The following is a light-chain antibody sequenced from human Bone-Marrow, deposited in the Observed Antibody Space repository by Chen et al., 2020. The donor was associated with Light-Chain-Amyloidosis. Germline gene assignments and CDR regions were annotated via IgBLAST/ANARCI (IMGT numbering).Light chain of an antibody. J-gene: IGLJ3*02. V-gene: IGLV2-14*03. CDR1: SSDVGGYIY. CDR2: DVS. CDR3: SSYTTSSTRV. Sequence: QSALTQPAPVSGSPGQSITISCPGTSSDVGGYIYVSWYQQHPGKAPKLMIYDVSNRPSGVSTRFSGSKSGNTASLTISGLQAEDEADYYCSSYTTSSTRVFGGGTKVTVL.